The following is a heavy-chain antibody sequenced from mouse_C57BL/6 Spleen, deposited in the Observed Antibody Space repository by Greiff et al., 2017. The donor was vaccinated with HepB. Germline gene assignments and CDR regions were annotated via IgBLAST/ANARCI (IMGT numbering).Heavy chain of an antibody. D-gene: IGHD1-1*01. CDR1: GFTFSDYG. Sequence: EVKLVESGGGLVKPGGSLKLSCAASGFTFSDYGMHWVRQAPEKGLEWVAYISSGSSTIYYADTVKGRFTISRDNAKNTLYLQMTSLRSEDTAMYYCARGGFITTVGDYWGQGTTLTVSS. CDR2: ISSGSSTI. J-gene: IGHJ2*01. V-gene: IGHV5-17*01. CDR3: ARGGFITTVGDY.